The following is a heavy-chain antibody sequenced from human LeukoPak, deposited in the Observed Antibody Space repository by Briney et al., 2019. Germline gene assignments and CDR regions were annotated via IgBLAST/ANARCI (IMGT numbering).Heavy chain of an antibody. D-gene: IGHD1-20*01. CDR3: ATDNWYVMNL. CDR2: INGDGTMT. Sequence: GGSLRLSCAASRFTGPPFSAHWMHWVRQAPGQGLMWVAHINGDGTMTTYADSVKGRFIISRDNAKNTLFLHMDSLRLEDTAVYFCATDNWYVMNLWGQGTTVTVSS. V-gene: IGHV3-74*01. CDR1: RFTGPPFSAHW. J-gene: IGHJ6*02.